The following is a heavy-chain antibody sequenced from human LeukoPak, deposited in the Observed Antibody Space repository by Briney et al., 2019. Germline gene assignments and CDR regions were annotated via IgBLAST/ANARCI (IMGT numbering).Heavy chain of an antibody. D-gene: IGHD3-22*01. J-gene: IGHJ3*02. CDR1: GVTFSSYA. CDR3: ARGGDSSGYFHESFAFDI. V-gene: IGHV3-30-3*01. CDR2: ISYDGSNK. Sequence: PGRSLRLSCAASGVTFSSYAMHRVRQAPGKGLEWVAVISYDGSNKYYADSVKGRFTISRDNSKNTLYLQMNSLRAEDTAVYYCARGGDSSGYFHESFAFDIWGQGTMVTVSS.